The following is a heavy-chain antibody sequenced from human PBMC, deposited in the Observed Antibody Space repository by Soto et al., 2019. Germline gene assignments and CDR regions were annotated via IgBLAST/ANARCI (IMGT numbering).Heavy chain of an antibody. V-gene: IGHV4-61*01. D-gene: IGHD2-2*01. Sequence: SETLSLTCTVSGGFVNSDTHSWSWIRQTPGKRLEWIGFIYSGGSTKDPSLRSRVTMSVDTSKNQFSLKLRSVIVADTAVYHCARFVRSCSATTCSTRADVWGQGITVTVSS. CDR3: ARFVRSCSATTCSTRADV. CDR2: IYSGGST. J-gene: IGHJ6*02. CDR1: GGFVNSDTHS.